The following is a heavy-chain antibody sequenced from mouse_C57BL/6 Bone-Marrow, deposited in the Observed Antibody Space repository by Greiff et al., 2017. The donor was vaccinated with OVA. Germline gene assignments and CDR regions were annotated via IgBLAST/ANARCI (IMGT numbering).Heavy chain of an antibody. CDR2: INPSNGGT. D-gene: IGHD3-2*01. V-gene: IGHV1-53*01. CDR3: ARVRQLRTWFAY. Sequence: VQLQQSGTELVKPGASVKLSCKASGYTFTSYWMHWVKQRPGQGLEWIGNINPSNGGTNYNEKFKSKATLTVDKSSSTAYMQLSSLTSEDSAVYYGARVRQLRTWFAYWGQGTLVTVSA. CDR1: GYTFTSYW. J-gene: IGHJ3*01.